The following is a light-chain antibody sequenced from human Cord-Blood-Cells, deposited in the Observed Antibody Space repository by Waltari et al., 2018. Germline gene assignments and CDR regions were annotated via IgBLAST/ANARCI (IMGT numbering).Light chain of an antibody. CDR1: SSDVGSYNL. Sequence: QSALTQPASVSGSPGQSITISCTGTSSDVGSYNLVSWYQQHPGKAPKLMIYEGSKRPSGVSNRFSGSKSGNMASLTISGLQAEDEADYYCCSYAGDVVFGGGTKLTVL. CDR2: EGS. V-gene: IGLV2-23*01. CDR3: CSYAGDVV. J-gene: IGLJ2*01.